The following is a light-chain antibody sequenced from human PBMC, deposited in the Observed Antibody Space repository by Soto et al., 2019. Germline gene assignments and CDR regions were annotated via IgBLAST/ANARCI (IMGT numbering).Light chain of an antibody. CDR1: ESISNY. CDR3: QQYGISPLT. V-gene: IGKV3-20*01. CDR2: DAS. J-gene: IGKJ4*01. Sequence: EIVLTQSPATLSLSPGERATLSCRANESISNYLAWYQQKPGQAPRLLIYDASIRATGIPNRFSGSGSGTDFTLTISRLEPEDSAVYYCQQYGISPLTFGGGTKVEIK.